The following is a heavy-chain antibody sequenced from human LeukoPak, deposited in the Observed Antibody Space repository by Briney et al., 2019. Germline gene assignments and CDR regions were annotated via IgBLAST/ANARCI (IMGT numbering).Heavy chain of an antibody. CDR2: INPNSGGT. D-gene: IGHD1-26*01. J-gene: IGHJ6*03. CDR1: GYTFTGYY. V-gene: IGHV1-2*02. CDR3: ARDRRGSYFPYYMDV. Sequence: ASVKVSCKASGYTFTGYYMHWVRQAPGQGLEWMGWINPNSGGTNYAQKFQGRVTMTRDTSISTAYMELSRLRSDDTAVYYCARDRRGSYFPYYMDVWGKGTTVTISS.